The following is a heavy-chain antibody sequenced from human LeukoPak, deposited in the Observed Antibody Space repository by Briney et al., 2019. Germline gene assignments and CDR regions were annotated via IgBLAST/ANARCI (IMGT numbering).Heavy chain of an antibody. J-gene: IGHJ4*02. CDR2: LYISGST. CDR1: GASISSYY. V-gene: IGHV4-4*07. Sequence: SETLSLTCTVSGASISSYYYNWIRQTAGGGLEWIGRLYISGSTNYNPSLKSRVTMSVDTSKNQFSLKLSSVTAADTAVYYCAREAPTYDYVWGSYSLYYFDYWGQGTLVTVSS. D-gene: IGHD3-16*01. CDR3: AREAPTYDYVWGSYSLYYFDY.